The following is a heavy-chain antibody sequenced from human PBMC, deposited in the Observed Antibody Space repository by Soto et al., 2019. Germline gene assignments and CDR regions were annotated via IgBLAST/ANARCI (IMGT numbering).Heavy chain of an antibody. Sequence: LRLSCAASGFTFSSYAMRWVRQAPGKGLEWVSAISGSGGSTYYADSVKGRFTISRDNSKNTLYLQMNSLRAEDTAVYYCAKDNWGEVATRLDAFDIWGQGTMVTVSS. V-gene: IGHV3-23*01. D-gene: IGHD5-12*01. CDR2: ISGSGGST. J-gene: IGHJ3*02. CDR1: GFTFSSYA. CDR3: AKDNWGEVATRLDAFDI.